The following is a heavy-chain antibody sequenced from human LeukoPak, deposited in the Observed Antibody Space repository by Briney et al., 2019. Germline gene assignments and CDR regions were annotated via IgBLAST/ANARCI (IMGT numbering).Heavy chain of an antibody. D-gene: IGHD2-15*01. CDR1: GFTFSTYA. V-gene: IGHV3-23*01. Sequence: GGSLRLSCAASGFTFSTYAMNWVRQAPGKGLEWVSLISDSGVNKPYAASVKGRFTISRDNSKNTLSLQMNSLRAEDTAVYYCAKDLGSGYCSGGSCSNYYYYGMDVWGQGTTVTVSS. CDR3: AKDLGSGYCSGGSCSNYYYYGMDV. CDR2: ISDSGVNK. J-gene: IGHJ6*02.